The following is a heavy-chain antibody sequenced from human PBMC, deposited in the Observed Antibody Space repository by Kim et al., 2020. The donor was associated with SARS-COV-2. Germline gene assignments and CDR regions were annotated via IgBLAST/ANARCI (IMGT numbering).Heavy chain of an antibody. V-gene: IGHV1-18*01. J-gene: IGHJ3*02. Sequence: HAQKARGRATMTKDTSTSTAYMELRSLRSDDTAVYYCARHGEESRAFDIWGQGTMVTVSS. D-gene: IGHD3-10*01. CDR3: ARHGEESRAFDI.